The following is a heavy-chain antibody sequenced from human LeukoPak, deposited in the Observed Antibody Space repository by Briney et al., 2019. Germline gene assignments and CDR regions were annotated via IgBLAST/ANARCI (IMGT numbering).Heavy chain of an antibody. CDR2: IYHSGST. Sequence: SETLSLTCAVSGGSISSGTYYWGWIRRPPGKGLEWIGSIYHSGSTYYNPSLKSRVTISVDTSKNQFSLRLSSLTAADTALYYCARDRKYYYHMDVWGKGTTVTVSS. CDR1: GGSISSGTYY. V-gene: IGHV4-39*07. CDR3: ARDRKYYYHMDV. D-gene: IGHD1-14*01. J-gene: IGHJ6*03.